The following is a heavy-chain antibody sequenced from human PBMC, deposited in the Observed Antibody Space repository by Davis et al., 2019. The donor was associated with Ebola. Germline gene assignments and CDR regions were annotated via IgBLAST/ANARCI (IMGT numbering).Heavy chain of an antibody. CDR2: IGTAGDT. CDR1: GFTFSNYD. D-gene: IGHD3-10*01. CDR3: TKGGSGHFDY. V-gene: IGHV3-13*01. Sequence: GESLKISCEASGFTFSNYDMHWVRQVTGKGLEWVSAIGTAGDTYYPGSVKGRFTISRENAKNSLYLQMNSLGAEDTAVYSCTKGGSGHFDYWGQGILVTVSS. J-gene: IGHJ4*02.